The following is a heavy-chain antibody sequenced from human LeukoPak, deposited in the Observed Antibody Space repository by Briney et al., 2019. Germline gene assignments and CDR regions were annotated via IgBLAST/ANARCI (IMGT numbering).Heavy chain of an antibody. V-gene: IGHV3-30-3*01. J-gene: IGHJ4*02. Sequence: GGSLRLSCAASGFSFSTYPMHWVRQAPAKGLEWVAVILYDGSNEYYADSVKGRFTISRDNSKNTLYLQMNSLRVEDTAVYYCARGPGTVDPGDYWGQGTLVTVSS. CDR1: GFSFSTYP. CDR3: ARGPGTVDPGDY. D-gene: IGHD3/OR15-3a*01. CDR2: ILYDGSNE.